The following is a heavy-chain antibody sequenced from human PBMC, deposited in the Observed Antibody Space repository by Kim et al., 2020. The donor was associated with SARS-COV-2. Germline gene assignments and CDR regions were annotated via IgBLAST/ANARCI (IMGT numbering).Heavy chain of an antibody. CDR3: AKGSYYYGMDV. V-gene: IGHV3-23*01. Sequence: TYYADSVKGRFTISRDNSKNTLYLQMNSLRAEDTAVYYCAKGSYYYGMDVWGQGTTVTVSS. J-gene: IGHJ6*02. CDR2: T.